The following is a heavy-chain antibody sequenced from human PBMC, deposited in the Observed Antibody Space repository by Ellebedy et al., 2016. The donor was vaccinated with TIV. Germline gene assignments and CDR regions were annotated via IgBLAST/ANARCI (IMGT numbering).Heavy chain of an antibody. D-gene: IGHD1-26*01. CDR3: ARQWESAYIIDN. CDR1: GYTFTSHT. V-gene: IGHV1-3*01. CDR2: IDGGNGDT. Sequence: AASVKVSCKASGYTFTSHTMHWVRQAPGQRLEWMGWIDGGNGDTKYPQRFQDRVTFTRDTSARTAYMELRSLKSEDTAVYYCARQWESAYIIDNWGQGTLVTVSS. J-gene: IGHJ4*02.